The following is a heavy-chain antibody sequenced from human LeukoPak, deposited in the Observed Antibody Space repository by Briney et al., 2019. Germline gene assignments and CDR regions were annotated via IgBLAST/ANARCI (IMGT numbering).Heavy chain of an antibody. CDR3: AKDSHSGYFDY. V-gene: IGHV3-23*01. CDR1: GFSLTAYG. Sequence: GGTLRLSCAASGFSLTAYGMSWVRQSPGKGLEWVSGIGGLDHSTYYADSLKGRFTISKDTSKNTLYLQMNSLTAEDTAIYYCAKDSHSGYFDYWGQGTLVTVSS. J-gene: IGHJ4*02. D-gene: IGHD1-26*01. CDR2: IGGLDHST.